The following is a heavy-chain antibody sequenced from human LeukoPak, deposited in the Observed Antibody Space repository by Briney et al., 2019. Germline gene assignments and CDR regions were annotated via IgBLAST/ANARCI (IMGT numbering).Heavy chain of an antibody. V-gene: IGHV3-33*05. CDR2: ISYDGSNK. CDR3: ARGPYDFWSRDAFDI. Sequence: GGSLRLSCAASGFTFSSYGMHWVRQAPGKGLEWVAVISYDGSNKYYADSVKGRFTISRDNAKNSLYLQMNSLRAEDTAVYYCARGPYDFWSRDAFDIWGQGTMVTVSS. J-gene: IGHJ3*02. CDR1: GFTFSSYG. D-gene: IGHD3-3*01.